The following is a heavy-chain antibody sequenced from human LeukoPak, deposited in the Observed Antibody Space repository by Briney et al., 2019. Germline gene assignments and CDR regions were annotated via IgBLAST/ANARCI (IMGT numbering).Heavy chain of an antibody. CDR2: INPNSGGT. CDR1: GYTFTGYY. V-gene: IGHV1-2*02. CDR3: ARDIVVVPAAISWFDP. D-gene: IGHD2-2*02. J-gene: IGHJ5*02. Sequence: ASVTVSCKASGYTFTGYYMHWVRQAPGQGLEWMGWINPNSGGTNYAQKFQGRVTMTRDTSISTAYMELSRLRSDDTAVYYCARDIVVVPAAISWFDPWGQGTLVTVSS.